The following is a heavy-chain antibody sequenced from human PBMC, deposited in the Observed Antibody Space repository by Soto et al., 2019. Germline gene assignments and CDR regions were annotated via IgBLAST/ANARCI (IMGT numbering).Heavy chain of an antibody. D-gene: IGHD4-17*01. Sequence: SVKVSCKASGGTFSSYAISWVRQAPGQGLEWMGGIIPIFGTANYAQKFQGRVAITADESTSTAYMELSSLRSEDTAVYYCATQTTVVRSYYYYGMDVWGQGTTVTVSS. J-gene: IGHJ6*02. CDR2: IIPIFGTA. CDR1: GGTFSSYA. CDR3: ATQTTVVRSYYYYGMDV. V-gene: IGHV1-69*13.